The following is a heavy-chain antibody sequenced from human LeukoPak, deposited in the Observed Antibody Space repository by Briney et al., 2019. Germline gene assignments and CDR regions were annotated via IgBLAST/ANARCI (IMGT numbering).Heavy chain of an antibody. J-gene: IGHJ5*02. D-gene: IGHD2-15*01. CDR2: IIPICGTA. CDR1: GGTFSSYA. V-gene: IGHV1-69*06. CDR3: ARVGGYCSGGSCYRPIGWFDP. Sequence: GASVKVSCKASGGTFSSYAISWVRQAPGQGLEWMGGIIPICGTAHYAQKFQGRVTITAAKSTSTAYMELSSLRSEDTAVYYCARVGGYCSGGSCYRPIGWFDPWGEGTLVTVSS.